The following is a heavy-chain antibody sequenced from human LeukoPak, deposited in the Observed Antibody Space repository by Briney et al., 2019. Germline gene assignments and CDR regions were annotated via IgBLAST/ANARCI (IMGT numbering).Heavy chain of an antibody. D-gene: IGHD4-23*01. J-gene: IGHJ4*02. CDR1: GFTFSSYS. Sequence: GGTLRLSRAASGFTFSSYSMNWVRQAPGEGLEWVSYISSSRSTIYYVDSVKGRFTLSRDNSKNTLHLQMNSLRAEDTAVYYCAANPAGSKVASRDYWGQGTLVTVSS. CDR2: ISSSRSTI. CDR3: AANPAGSKVASRDY. V-gene: IGHV3-48*01.